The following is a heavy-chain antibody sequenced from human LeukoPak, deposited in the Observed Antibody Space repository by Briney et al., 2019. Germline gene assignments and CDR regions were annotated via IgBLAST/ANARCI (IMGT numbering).Heavy chain of an antibody. Sequence: SETLSLTCAVYGGSFSGYYWSWIRQPPGKGLEWIGEINHSGSTNYNPSLKSRVTISVDTSKNQFSLKLSSVTAADTAVYYCARGPPTRANYYDSSGYYYYWGQGTLVTVSS. V-gene: IGHV4-34*01. CDR1: GGSFSGYY. CDR3: ARGPPTRANYYDSSGYYYY. CDR2: INHSGST. J-gene: IGHJ4*02. D-gene: IGHD3-22*01.